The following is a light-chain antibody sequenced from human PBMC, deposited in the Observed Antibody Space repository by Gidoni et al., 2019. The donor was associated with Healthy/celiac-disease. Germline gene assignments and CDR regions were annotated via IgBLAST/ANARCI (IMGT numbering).Light chain of an antibody. Sequence: DIVMTQSPLSLPVTPGEPASISCRSSQSLLHSNGYNYLDWYLQKPGQSPQLLIYLGSNRASGVPDRFSGSGSGTDFTLKISRVEAEDVGVYYCMQALQTQGTFXXXTKVEIK. V-gene: IGKV2-28*01. CDR1: QSLLHSNGYNY. CDR2: LGS. CDR3: MQALQTQGT. J-gene: IGKJ1*01.